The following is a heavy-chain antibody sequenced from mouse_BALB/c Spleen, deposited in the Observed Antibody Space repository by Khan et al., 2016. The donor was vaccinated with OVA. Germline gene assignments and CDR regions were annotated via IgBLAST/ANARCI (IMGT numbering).Heavy chain of an antibody. J-gene: IGHJ3*01. CDR1: GYAFSSYW. V-gene: IGHV1-80*01. Sequence: QVQLQQSGAELVRPGSSVKISCKASGYAFSSYWMNWVKQRPGQGLEWIGQIYPGDGDTKYNGKFKGKVTLTADKSYSTAYMQINSLTSEDAAVYFCASSGYDYFAYWGQGTLVTVSA. D-gene: IGHD2-14*01. CDR3: ASSGYDYFAY. CDR2: IYPGDGDT.